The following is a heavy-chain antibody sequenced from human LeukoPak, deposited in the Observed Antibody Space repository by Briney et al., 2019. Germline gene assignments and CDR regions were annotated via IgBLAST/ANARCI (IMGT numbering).Heavy chain of an antibody. CDR1: GYTFTSYD. CDR3: ARVGYSSSGNYYNDRGAFDY. CDR2: MNPNSGNT. V-gene: IGHV1-8*03. D-gene: IGHD3-10*01. J-gene: IGHJ4*02. Sequence: GASVKVSCKASGYTFTSYDINWVRQATGQGLEWMGWMNPNSGNTGYAQKFQGRVTITRNTSISTAYMELSSLRSEDTAVYYCARVGYSSSGNYYNDRGAFDYWGQGTLVTVSS.